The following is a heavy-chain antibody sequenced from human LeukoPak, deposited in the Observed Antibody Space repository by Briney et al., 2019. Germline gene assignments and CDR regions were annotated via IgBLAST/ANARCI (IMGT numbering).Heavy chain of an antibody. D-gene: IGHD1-26*01. Sequence: ASVKVSCKASGYTFTSYGISWVRQAPGQGLEWMGWISAYNGNTNYAQKLQGRVTMATDTSTSTAYMELRSLRSDDTAVYYCARDVRIVGAPDYWGQGTLVTVSS. J-gene: IGHJ4*02. CDR2: ISAYNGNT. CDR1: GYTFTSYG. CDR3: ARDVRIVGAPDY. V-gene: IGHV1-18*01.